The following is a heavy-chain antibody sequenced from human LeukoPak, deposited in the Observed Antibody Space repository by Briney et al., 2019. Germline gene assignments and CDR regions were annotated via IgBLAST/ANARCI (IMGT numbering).Heavy chain of an antibody. CDR2: ISSSSSYI. J-gene: IGHJ3*02. V-gene: IGHV3-21*01. CDR1: GFTFSSYS. D-gene: IGHD4-17*01. CDR3: VRGAWGPMHDYGDYVLGAFDI. Sequence: PGGSLRLSCAASGFTFSSYSMNWVRQAPGKGLEWVSSISSSSSYIYYADSVKGRFTISRDNAKNSLYLQMNSLRAEDTAVYYCVRGAWGPMHDYGDYVLGAFDIWGQGTMVTVSS.